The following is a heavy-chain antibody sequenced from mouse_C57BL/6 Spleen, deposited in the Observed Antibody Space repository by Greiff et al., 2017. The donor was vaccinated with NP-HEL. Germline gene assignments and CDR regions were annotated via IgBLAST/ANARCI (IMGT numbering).Heavy chain of an antibody. D-gene: IGHD1-1*01. Sequence: QVQLQQSGAELVRPGTSVKVSCKASGYAFTNYLIEWVKQRPGPGLEWIGVINPGSGGTNYNEKFKGKATLTADKSSSTAYMQLSSLTSEDSAVYFCARSPGTTVVATDYWRQGTTLTVSS. CDR3: ARSPGTTVVATDY. V-gene: IGHV1-54*01. J-gene: IGHJ2*01. CDR2: INPGSGGT. CDR1: GYAFTNYL.